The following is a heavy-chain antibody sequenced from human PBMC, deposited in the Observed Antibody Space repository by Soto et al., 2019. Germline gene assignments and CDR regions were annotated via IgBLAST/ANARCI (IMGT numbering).Heavy chain of an antibody. V-gene: IGHV3-21*01. CDR1: RLTFTSYT. CDR2: ITSSSTYI. J-gene: IGHJ4*02. Sequence: EVQLVESGGGLVQPGGSLRLSCASSRLTFTSYTLNWVRQAPGKGLEWVSSITSSSTYIYYADSVKGRFTISRDNAKNSLYLQMNSLRAEDTAVYYCARDRGYSGYDFQGWDYWGQGTLSPSSQ. CDR3: ARDRGYSGYDFQGWDY. D-gene: IGHD5-12*01.